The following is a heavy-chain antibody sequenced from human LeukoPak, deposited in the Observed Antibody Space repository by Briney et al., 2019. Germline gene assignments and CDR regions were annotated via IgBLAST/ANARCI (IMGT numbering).Heavy chain of an antibody. V-gene: IGHV4-39*07. CDR2: IDYSGST. J-gene: IGHJ4*02. D-gene: IGHD2-15*01. Sequence: SGTLSLTCTVSGGSIRSSRSYWGCIRQPPGKWLEWLVSIDYSGSTYYNPSLKRRVTISVDTSKNQFSLKLSSVTAADTAVYYCAREKAYCSGGSCYLYYFDYWGQGTLVTVSS. CDR1: GGSIRSSRSY. CDR3: AREKAYCSGGSCYLYYFDY.